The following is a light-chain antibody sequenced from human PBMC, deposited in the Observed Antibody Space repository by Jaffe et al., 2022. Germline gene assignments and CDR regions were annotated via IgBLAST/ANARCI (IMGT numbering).Light chain of an antibody. CDR1: QDLGRS. V-gene: IGKV1-9*01. CDR2: AAS. Sequence: DIQLTQSPSFLSASVGDRVTITCRASQDLGRSLTWYQQKPGKAPKVLIYAASTLDSGVPSRFSGSESGTEFTLIISSLQPEDFATYYCQQFKSVPLTFGGGTKVEFK. CDR3: QQFKSVPLT. J-gene: IGKJ4*01.